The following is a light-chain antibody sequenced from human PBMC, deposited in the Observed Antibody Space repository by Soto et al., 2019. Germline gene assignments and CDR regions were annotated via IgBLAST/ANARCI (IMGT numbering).Light chain of an antibody. CDR1: QSISRY. Sequence: DIQMTQSPSSLSASLGDRVTITCRASQSISRYLNWYQQKPGKAPKLLIYAASNLETGVPSRFSGSGSGTDFTFTISSLQPEDIETYYCQQYDNLPLTFGGGTKVDIK. J-gene: IGKJ4*01. CDR3: QQYDNLPLT. V-gene: IGKV1-33*01. CDR2: AAS.